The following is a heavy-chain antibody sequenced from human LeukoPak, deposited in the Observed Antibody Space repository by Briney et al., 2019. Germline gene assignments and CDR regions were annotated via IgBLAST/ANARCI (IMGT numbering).Heavy chain of an antibody. D-gene: IGHD4-17*01. V-gene: IGHV3-21*06. J-gene: IGHJ4*02. Sequence: GGSLRLSCAVSGFTFISYTMNWVRQAPGKGLEWVSSISGSSSNIYYADSVKGRFTISRDNAKNSLNLQMDSLRAEDTGIYYCARDRYGDHSFDFWGQGTLVTVSS. CDR3: ARDRYGDHSFDF. CDR1: GFTFISYT. CDR2: ISGSSSNI.